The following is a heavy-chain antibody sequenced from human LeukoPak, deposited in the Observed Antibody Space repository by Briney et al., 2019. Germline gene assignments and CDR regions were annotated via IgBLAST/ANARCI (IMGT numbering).Heavy chain of an antibody. Sequence: GGSLRLSCAASGFTFDDYAMHWVRQAPGKGLEWVSLISWDGGNTYYADSVKGRFTISRDNSKNSLYLQMNSLRAEDTAVYYCAENRGVAWGQGTMVTVSS. CDR1: GFTFDDYA. J-gene: IGHJ3*01. V-gene: IGHV3-43D*03. D-gene: IGHD3-10*01. CDR2: ISWDGGNT. CDR3: AENRGVA.